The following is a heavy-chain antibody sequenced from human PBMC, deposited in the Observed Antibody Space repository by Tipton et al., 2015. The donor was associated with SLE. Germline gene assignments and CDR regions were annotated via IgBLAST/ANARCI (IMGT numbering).Heavy chain of an antibody. CDR1: GYTFANFW. CDR2: IYLGDSDT. Sequence: QLVQSGAEVKKPGESLKISCRVSGYTFANFWISWVRQTPGKGLEWMGFIYLGDSDTKYNPSFEGQVTISADKSTSTAYVQWNSLKTSDSAMYYCARDQASLGLDFWGQGTLVTVSS. V-gene: IGHV5-51*01. J-gene: IGHJ4*02. CDR3: ARDQASLGLDF.